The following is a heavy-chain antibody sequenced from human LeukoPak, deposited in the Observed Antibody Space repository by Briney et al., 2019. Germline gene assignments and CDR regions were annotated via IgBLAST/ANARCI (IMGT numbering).Heavy chain of an antibody. CDR3: ARTLYDSSGYYLLYYYGMDV. CDR1: GGSISSGGYY. J-gene: IGHJ6*02. Sequence: PSETLSLTCTVSGGSISSGGYYWSWIRQHPGKGLEWIGYIYYSGSTYYNPSLKSRVTISVDTSKNQFSLELSSVTAADTAVYYCARTLYDSSGYYLLYYYGMDVWGQGTTVTVSS. CDR2: IYYSGST. V-gene: IGHV4-31*03. D-gene: IGHD3-22*01.